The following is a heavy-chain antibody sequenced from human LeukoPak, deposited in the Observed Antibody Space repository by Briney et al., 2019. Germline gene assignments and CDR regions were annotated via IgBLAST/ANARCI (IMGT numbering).Heavy chain of an antibody. CDR1: GGSISSYY. V-gene: IGHV4-59*12. CDR2: FYNSGST. D-gene: IGHD3-22*01. Sequence: SETLSLTCTVSGGSISSYYWSWIRQPPGKGLEWIGYFYNSGSTYYNPSLKSRVTISVDRSKNQFSLKLSSVTAADTAVYYCARRGSYYDSSGYSPYYFDYWGQGTLVTVSS. CDR3: ARRGSYYDSSGYSPYYFDY. J-gene: IGHJ4*02.